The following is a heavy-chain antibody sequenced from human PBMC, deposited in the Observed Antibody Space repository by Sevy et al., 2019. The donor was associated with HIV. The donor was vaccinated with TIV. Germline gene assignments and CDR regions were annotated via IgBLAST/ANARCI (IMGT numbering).Heavy chain of an antibody. D-gene: IGHD4-17*01. CDR1: GYTLTELS. Sequence: ASVKVSCKVSGYTLTELSMHWVRQAPGKGLEWMGGFDPEDGETIYAQKFQGRVTMTEDTSTDTAYMELSSLRSEDTAVYYCAKLGNTVTTIDYWGQGTLVTVSS. CDR3: AKLGNTVTTIDY. V-gene: IGHV1-24*01. J-gene: IGHJ4*02. CDR2: FDPEDGET.